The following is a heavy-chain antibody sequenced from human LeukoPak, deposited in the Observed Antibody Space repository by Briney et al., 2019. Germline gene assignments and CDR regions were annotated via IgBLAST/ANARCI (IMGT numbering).Heavy chain of an antibody. CDR2: ISWNSGSI. Sequence: PGGSLRLSCAASGFTFDDYAMHWVRQAPGKGLEWVSGISWNSGSIGYADSVKGRFTISRDNAKNSLYLQMNSLRAEDTALYYCAKEVGYSTGHFDYWGQGTLVTVSS. J-gene: IGHJ4*02. CDR1: GFTFDDYA. CDR3: AKEVGYSTGHFDY. V-gene: IGHV3-9*01. D-gene: IGHD5-18*01.